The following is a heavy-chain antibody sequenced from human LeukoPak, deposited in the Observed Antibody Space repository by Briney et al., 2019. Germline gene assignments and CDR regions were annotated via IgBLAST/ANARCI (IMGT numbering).Heavy chain of an antibody. J-gene: IGHJ4*02. D-gene: IGHD4-17*01. CDR3: ARDEPTVTTGPPVGS. CDR1: GYTFTGYY. V-gene: IGHV1-2*02. CDR2: INPNSGGT. Sequence: ASVKVSCKASGYTFTGYYMHWVRQAPGQGLEWMGWINPNSGGTNYAQKFQGRVTMTRDTSISTAYMELSRLRSEDTAVYYCARDEPTVTTGPPVGSWGQGTLVTVSS.